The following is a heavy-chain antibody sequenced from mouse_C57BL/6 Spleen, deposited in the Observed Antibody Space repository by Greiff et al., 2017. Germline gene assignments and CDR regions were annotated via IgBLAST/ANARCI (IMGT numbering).Heavy chain of an antibody. Sequence: DVQLQESGPGLVKPSQSLSLTCSVTGYSITSGYYWNWIRQFPGNKLEWMGYISYDGSNNYNPSLKNRISITRDTSKNQFFLKLNSVTTEDTATYYCARWGDYDGVDYWGQGTTLTVSS. CDR2: ISYDGSN. CDR3: ARWGDYDGVDY. D-gene: IGHD2-4*01. CDR1: GYSITSGYY. J-gene: IGHJ2*01. V-gene: IGHV3-6*01.